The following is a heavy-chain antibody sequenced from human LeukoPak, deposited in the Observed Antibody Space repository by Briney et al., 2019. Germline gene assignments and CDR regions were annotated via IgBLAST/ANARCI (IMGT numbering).Heavy chain of an antibody. CDR2: ISSSSSYI. D-gene: IGHD6-19*01. J-gene: IGHJ4*02. V-gene: IGHV3-21*01. Sequence: KTGGSLRLSCAASGFTFSSYSMNWVRQAPGKGLEWVSSISSSSSYIYYADSVKGRFTISRDNAKNSLYLQMNSLRAEDTAVYYCARDQEQWLPLGGFDYWGQGTLVTVSS. CDR3: ARDQEQWLPLGGFDY. CDR1: GFTFSSYS.